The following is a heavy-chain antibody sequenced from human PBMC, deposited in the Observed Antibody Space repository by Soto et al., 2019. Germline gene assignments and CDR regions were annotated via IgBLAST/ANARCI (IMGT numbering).Heavy chain of an antibody. J-gene: IGHJ4*02. CDR2: ISAYNGNT. Sequence: QVQLVQSGAEVKKPGASVKVSCKASGYTFTSYGISWVRQAPGQGLEWMGWISAYNGNTNYAQKLQGRVTMTTDTSTRTAYKELRSLRTDDTAVYYCAGDGKSYYGSGTGEDYWGQGSLDTVSS. V-gene: IGHV1-18*01. CDR3: AGDGKSYYGSGTGEDY. CDR1: GYTFTSYG. D-gene: IGHD3-10*01.